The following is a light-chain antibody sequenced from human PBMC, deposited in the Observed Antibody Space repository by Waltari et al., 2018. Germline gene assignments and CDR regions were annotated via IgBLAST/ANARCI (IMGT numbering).Light chain of an antibody. CDR2: AAS. J-gene: IGKJ1*01. CDR1: QEINGW. Sequence: DIQMTQSPSSVSAYVGDRVNITCRASQEINGWLTWYQQKPGKAPKLLIYAASTLQTGVPSRFSGGRSGTEFTLTISGLQPEDFATYFCQQGNTFPPTFGQGTKVDIK. CDR3: QQGNTFPPT. V-gene: IGKV1-12*01.